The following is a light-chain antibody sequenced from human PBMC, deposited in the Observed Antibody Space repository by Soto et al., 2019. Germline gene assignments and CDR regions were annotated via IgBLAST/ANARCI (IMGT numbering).Light chain of an antibody. CDR2: GNS. CDR1: SSNIGAGYD. CDR3: QSYDSSLSAL. Sequence: QSALTQPPSVSGAPGQRVTISCTGSSSNIGAGYDVHWYQQLPGTAPKLLIYGNSNRPSGVPDRFSGSKSGTSASLAITGLQAEDEADYYCQSYDSSLSALFGGGTKVPS. V-gene: IGLV1-40*01. J-gene: IGLJ3*02.